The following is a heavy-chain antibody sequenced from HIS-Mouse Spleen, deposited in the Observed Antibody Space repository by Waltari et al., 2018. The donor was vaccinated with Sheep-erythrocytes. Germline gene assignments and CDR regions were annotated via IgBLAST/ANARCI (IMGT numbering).Heavy chain of an antibody. CDR3: ARDEGTYYDFWSGYPPSYYFDY. V-gene: IGHV4-39*07. D-gene: IGHD3-3*01. CDR2: ICYSGIT. Sequence: QLQLQESGPGLVKPSETLSLTCTVSGGSISSSSYYWGWIRQPPGKGLEWIGSICYSGITYYNPSLKSHVTISVDTSKNQFSLKLSSVTAADTAVYYCARDEGTYYDFWSGYPPSYYFDYWGQGTLVTVSS. CDR1: GGSISSSSYY. J-gene: IGHJ4*02.